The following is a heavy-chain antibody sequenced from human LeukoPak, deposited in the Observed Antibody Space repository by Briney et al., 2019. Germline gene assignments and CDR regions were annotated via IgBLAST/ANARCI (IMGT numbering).Heavy chain of an antibody. CDR1: GFTFSNYA. CDR2: ISSSSSYI. CDR3: ARRGDGDILDY. Sequence: GGSLRLSCAASGFTFSNYAMSWVRQAPGKGLEWVSSISSSSSYIYYADSVKGRFTISRDNAKNSLYLQMNSLRAEDTAVYYCARRGDGDILDYWGQGTLVTVSS. J-gene: IGHJ4*02. D-gene: IGHD3-9*01. V-gene: IGHV3-21*01.